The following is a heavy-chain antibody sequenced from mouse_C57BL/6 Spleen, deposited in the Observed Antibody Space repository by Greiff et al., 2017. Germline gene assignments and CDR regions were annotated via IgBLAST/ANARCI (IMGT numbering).Heavy chain of an antibody. J-gene: IGHJ4*01. CDR3: VRHRGGYAMDY. CDR2: IRSKSNNYAT. V-gene: IGHV10-1*01. Sequence: EPGGGLVQPKGSLKLSCAASGFSFNTYAMNWVRQAPGKGLEWVARIRSKSNNYATYYADSVKDRFTISRDDSESMLYLQMNNLKTEDTAMYYCVRHRGGYAMDYWGQGTSVTVSS. CDR1: GFSFNTYA.